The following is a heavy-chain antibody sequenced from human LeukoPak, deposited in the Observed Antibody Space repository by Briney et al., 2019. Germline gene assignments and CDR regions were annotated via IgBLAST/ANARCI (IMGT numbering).Heavy chain of an antibody. D-gene: IGHD4-17*01. V-gene: IGHV4-39*01. CDR3: ARPYGDYGVDAFDT. CDR1: GGSISSSSYY. CDR2: IYYSGST. J-gene: IGHJ3*02. Sequence: SETLSLTCTVSGGSISSSSYYWGWIRQPPGKGLEWIGSIYYSGSTYYNPSLKSRVTISVDTSKNQFSLKLSSVTAADTAVYYCARPYGDYGVDAFDTWGQGTMVTVSS.